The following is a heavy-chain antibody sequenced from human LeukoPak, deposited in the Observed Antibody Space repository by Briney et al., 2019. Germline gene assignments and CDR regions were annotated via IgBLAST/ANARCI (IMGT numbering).Heavy chain of an antibody. J-gene: IGHJ3*02. D-gene: IGHD2-15*01. Sequence: GGSLRLSCAVSGLTFSSSWMDWVRQAPGKGLEWVASINPDGNKKYSADSVKGRFTISRDNAKNSLFLQMNSLRVEDTAVYYCAREGGFCSGGSCWGAFDIWGQGTMVTVSS. CDR1: GLTFSSSW. CDR3: AREGGFCSGGSCWGAFDI. V-gene: IGHV3-7*01. CDR2: INPDGNKK.